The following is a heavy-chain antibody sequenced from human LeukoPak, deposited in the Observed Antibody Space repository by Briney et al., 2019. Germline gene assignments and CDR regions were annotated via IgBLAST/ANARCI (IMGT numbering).Heavy chain of an antibody. D-gene: IGHD5/OR15-5a*01. J-gene: IGHJ1*01. CDR2: VFPHSGGT. CDR1: GYTFTDYY. V-gene: IGHV1-2*02. Sequence: ASVKVSCKASGYTFTDYYIHWVRQAPGEGLEWVGWVFPHSGGTYYAQRFHGRVAMTTDTSINTAYMELSRLKSDDTGVYFCARPPRDLVSAAPFPFWGQGTLVTVSS. CDR3: ARPPRDLVSAAPFPF.